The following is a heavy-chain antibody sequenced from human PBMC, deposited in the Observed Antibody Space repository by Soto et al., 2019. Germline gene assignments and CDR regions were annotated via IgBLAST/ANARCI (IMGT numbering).Heavy chain of an antibody. Sequence: GGSLRLSCVASGLTFSNAWMNWVRQAPGKGLEWVGRIKTITDGGTTDYAAPVKDRFTISRDDSKNTLYLQMTSLRSEDSALYYCTIDNDYGDYGGEWDYNGMEVWGQGTTVTVSS. CDR1: GLTFSNAW. J-gene: IGHJ6*02. V-gene: IGHV3-15*07. CDR3: TIDNDYGDYGGEWDYNGMEV. D-gene: IGHD4-17*01. CDR2: IKTITDGGTT.